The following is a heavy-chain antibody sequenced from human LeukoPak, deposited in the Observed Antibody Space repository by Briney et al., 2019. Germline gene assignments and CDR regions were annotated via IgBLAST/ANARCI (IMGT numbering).Heavy chain of an antibody. CDR3: ARDHGSSWYEPYYFDY. Sequence: PGGSLRLSCAASGFTFSSYWMNWVRQAPGKGLEWVSSISSSSSYIYYADSVKGRFTISRDNAKNSLYLQMNSLRAEDTAVYYCARDHGSSWYEPYYFDYWGQETLVTVSS. D-gene: IGHD6-13*01. CDR2: ISSSSSYI. V-gene: IGHV3-21*01. J-gene: IGHJ4*02. CDR1: GFTFSSYW.